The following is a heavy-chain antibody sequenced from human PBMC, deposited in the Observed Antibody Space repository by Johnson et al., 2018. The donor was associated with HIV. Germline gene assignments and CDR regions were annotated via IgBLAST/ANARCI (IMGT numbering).Heavy chain of an antibody. J-gene: IGHJ3*02. CDR2: IYSGGTT. CDR1: GFTVSSNY. D-gene: IGHD2-8*02. Sequence: VQLVESGGGLIQPGGSLRLSCAASGFTVSSNYMNWVRQAPGKGLEWVSVIYSGGTTYYADSVQGRFTISRDNAKNSLNLQMNSLRVEDTAWYYCARDGEYCTGGICYSNVFDIWGQGTMVTVSS. CDR3: ARDGEYCTGGICYSNVFDI. V-gene: IGHV3-53*01.